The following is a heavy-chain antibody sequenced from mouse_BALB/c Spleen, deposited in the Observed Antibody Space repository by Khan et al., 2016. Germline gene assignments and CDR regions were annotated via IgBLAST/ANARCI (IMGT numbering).Heavy chain of an antibody. CDR1: GHAFTTYW. Sequence: QVQLQQPGAELVRPGASVKLSCKATGHAFTTYWMNWFKQRPEQGLEWIGRIDPYDGETHYDQKFKDKAILTVDKSSSTAFMQLSSLTSEDSAVYYFARGSKVFDYWGQGTTVTVSS. CDR2: IDPYDGET. V-gene: IGHV1-52*01. CDR3: ARGSKVFDY. J-gene: IGHJ2*01.